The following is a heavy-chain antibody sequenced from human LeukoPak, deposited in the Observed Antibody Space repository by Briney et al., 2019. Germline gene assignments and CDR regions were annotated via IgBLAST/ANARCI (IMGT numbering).Heavy chain of an antibody. J-gene: IGHJ4*02. Sequence: GGSLRLSCAASGFTFSSYGMHWVRQAPGKGLEWVSFIRYDGSKKYFADSVKGRFTISRDNSKNTLYLQMNTLRAEDTAVYYCAKGDLYVGFDYWGQGTLVTVSS. V-gene: IGHV3-30*02. CDR3: AKGDLYVGFDY. CDR2: IRYDGSKK. D-gene: IGHD3-16*01. CDR1: GFTFSSYG.